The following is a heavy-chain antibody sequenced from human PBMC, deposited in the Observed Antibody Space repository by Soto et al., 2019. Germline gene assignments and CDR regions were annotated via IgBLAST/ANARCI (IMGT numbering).Heavy chain of an antibody. V-gene: IGHV1-2*02. CDR3: ARYYYDSSGYPSRPFDY. D-gene: IGHD3-22*01. CDR1: GYTFTGYY. Sequence: ASVKVSCKASGYTFTGYYMHWVRQAPGQGLEWMGWINPNNGGTNYAQKFQGRVTMTRDTSISTAYMELSSLRSDDTAVYYCARYYYDSSGYPSRPFDYWGQGTLVTVSS. J-gene: IGHJ4*02. CDR2: INPNNGGT.